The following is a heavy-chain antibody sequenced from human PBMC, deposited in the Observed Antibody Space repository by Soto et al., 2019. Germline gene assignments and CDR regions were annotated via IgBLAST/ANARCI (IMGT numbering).Heavy chain of an antibody. Sequence: QVQLVQSGAEVTKHGSSVKVSCKASGGTFSSYAISWVRQAPGQGLEWMGGIIPIFGTANYAQKFQGRGTITADESTSTAHMELSSLRSEDTAVYYCARIVKWLVAPYYYYCMDVWGQGTTVTVSS. J-gene: IGHJ6*02. CDR3: ARIVKWLVAPYYYYCMDV. V-gene: IGHV1-69*01. D-gene: IGHD6-19*01. CDR2: IIPIFGTA. CDR1: GGTFSSYA.